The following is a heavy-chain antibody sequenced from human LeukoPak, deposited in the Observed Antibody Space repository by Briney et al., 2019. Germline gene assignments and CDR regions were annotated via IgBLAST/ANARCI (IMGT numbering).Heavy chain of an antibody. CDR1: GFTFSSYS. CDR3: ARDHCSSTSCPGDFDY. D-gene: IGHD2-2*01. Sequence: GGSLRLSCAASGFTFSSYSMNWVRQAPGKGLEWASSISSSSSYIYYADSVKGRFTISRDNAKNSLYLQMNSLRAEDTAVYYCARDHCSSTSCPGDFDYWGQGTLVTVSS. V-gene: IGHV3-21*01. CDR2: ISSSSSYI. J-gene: IGHJ4*02.